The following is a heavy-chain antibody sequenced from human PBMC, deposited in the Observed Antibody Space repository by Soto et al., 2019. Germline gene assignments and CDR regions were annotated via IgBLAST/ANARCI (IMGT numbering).Heavy chain of an antibody. Sequence: QVQLQQGGAGLVKPSETLSLSCAVYGQSFSGHSWAGIRQPPGKGLEWIGEINESGSTYYNPSLKSRVTISTDTSKNQFSLKLSSVSAADTAAYFCARGSGIVALPGELEDVKYDYWGQGTLVNVSS. D-gene: IGHD1-1*01. CDR2: INESGST. CDR1: GQSFSGHS. J-gene: IGHJ4*02. V-gene: IGHV4-34*01. CDR3: ARGSGIVALPGELEDVKYDY.